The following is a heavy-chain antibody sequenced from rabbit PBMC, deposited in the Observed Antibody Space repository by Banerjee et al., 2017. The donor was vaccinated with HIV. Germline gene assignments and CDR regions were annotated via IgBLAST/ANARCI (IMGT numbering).Heavy chain of an antibody. J-gene: IGHJ2*01. CDR3: ARDLAYTTGDFAFDL. D-gene: IGHD1-1*01. Sequence: QEQLEESGGDLVKPEGSLTLTCTASGFSFSSSYWICWVRQAPGKGLEWIACIYAGSSGYTYYASWAKGRFTISKTSSTTVTPQMTSLTAADTATYFCARDLAYTTGDFAFDLWGPGTLVTVS. CDR1: GFSFSSSYW. CDR2: IYAGSSGYT. V-gene: IGHV1S45*01.